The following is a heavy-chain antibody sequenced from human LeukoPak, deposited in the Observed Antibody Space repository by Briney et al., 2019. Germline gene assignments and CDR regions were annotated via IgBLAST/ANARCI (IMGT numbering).Heavy chain of an antibody. D-gene: IGHD6-19*01. CDR1: GFTFTTYW. Sequence: GGSLRLSCAASGFTFTTYWMSWVRQAPGKGLEWVANINQDGSEKYFVDSVKGRFTISRDNAKNSLYLQMNSLRAEDTAVYYCARAQWLARGLYMDVWGKGTTVTVSS. J-gene: IGHJ6*03. CDR2: INQDGSEK. CDR3: ARAQWLARGLYMDV. V-gene: IGHV3-7*01.